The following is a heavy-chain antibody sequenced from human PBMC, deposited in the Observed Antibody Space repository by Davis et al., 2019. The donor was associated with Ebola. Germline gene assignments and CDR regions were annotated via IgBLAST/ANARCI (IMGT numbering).Heavy chain of an antibody. D-gene: IGHD3-10*01. V-gene: IGHV4-59*08. Sequence: MPSETLSLTCAVYGGSFSGYYWSWIRQPPGKGLEWIGYIYYSGSTNYNPSLKSRVTISVDTSKNQFSLKLSSVTAADTAVYYCARRYWAFDPWGQGTLVTVSS. CDR2: IYYSGST. CDR3: ARRYWAFDP. J-gene: IGHJ5*02. CDR1: GGSFSGYY.